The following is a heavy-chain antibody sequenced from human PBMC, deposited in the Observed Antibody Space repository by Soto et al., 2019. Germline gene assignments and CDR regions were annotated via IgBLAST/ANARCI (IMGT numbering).Heavy chain of an antibody. Sequence: GGSLRLSCAASGFTFNRYAMNWVGQTPGKGLEWVSCIGSSGADIYYTDSVKGRFTISRDNSKSTLYLHMTSLSAEGTAIYYCAIDWRGGYYDMDVSGPGNAVTVFS. V-gene: IGHV3-23*01. CDR1: GFTFNRYA. CDR3: AIDWRGGYYDMDV. J-gene: IGHJ6*02. D-gene: IGHD3-3*01. CDR2: IGSSGADI.